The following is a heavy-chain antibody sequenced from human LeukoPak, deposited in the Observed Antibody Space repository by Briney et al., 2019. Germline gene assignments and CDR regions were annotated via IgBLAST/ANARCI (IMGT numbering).Heavy chain of an antibody. D-gene: IGHD2-2*01. CDR3: VNDCSSSSCYDY. Sequence: GGSLRLSCAASGFTFSSYTMNWVRQAPGKGREWVSSISSSSGYIYYADSVKGRFTISRDNAKNSLYLQLNSLRAEDTAVYYCVNDCSSSSCYDYWGQGTLVTVSS. J-gene: IGHJ4*02. V-gene: IGHV3-21*01. CDR2: ISSSSGYI. CDR1: GFTFSSYT.